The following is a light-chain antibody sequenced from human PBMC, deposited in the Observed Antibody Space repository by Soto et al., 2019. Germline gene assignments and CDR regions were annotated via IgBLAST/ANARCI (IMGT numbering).Light chain of an antibody. CDR2: DAS. V-gene: IGKV3-11*01. J-gene: IGKJ5*01. CDR3: QQRSNWPPIT. Sequence: EIVMKQSPLTLSATPGERAIFSCRASQSVGSNIAWYQQKPGQSPRLLVYDASTRATAIPARFSGSGSGTDFTLTISSLEPEDFAVYYCQQRSNWPPITFGQGTRLEIK. CDR1: QSVGSN.